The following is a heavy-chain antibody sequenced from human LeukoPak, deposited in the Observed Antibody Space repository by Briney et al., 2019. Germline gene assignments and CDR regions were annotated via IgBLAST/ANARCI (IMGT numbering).Heavy chain of an antibody. J-gene: IGHJ4*02. CDR2: IYYSGST. D-gene: IGHD6-13*01. V-gene: IGHV4-59*01. CDR1: GGSISSYY. Sequence: SETLSLTCTVSGGSISSYYWSWVRQPPGKGLGWIGYIYYSGSTNYNPSLKSRVTISVDTSKNQFSLKLSSVTAADTAVYYCARRSSSWYDFDYWGQGTLVTVSS. CDR3: ARRSSSWYDFDY.